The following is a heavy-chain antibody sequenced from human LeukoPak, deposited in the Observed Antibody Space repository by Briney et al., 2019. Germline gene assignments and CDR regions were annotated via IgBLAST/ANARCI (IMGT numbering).Heavy chain of an antibody. D-gene: IGHD2-15*01. CDR2: IKQDGSEK. CDR3: ARAPYCIGGSCRFDY. J-gene: IGHJ4*02. V-gene: IGHV3-7*03. CDR1: GFTDSNSW. Sequence: GESVRLLCAASGFTDSNSWMKGLRQAPRKEREGVANIKQDGSEKYYVASVKGRFTITRDNAKNSLYLQMNSLRAEDTAVYYCARAPYCIGGSCRFDYWGQGTLVTVSS.